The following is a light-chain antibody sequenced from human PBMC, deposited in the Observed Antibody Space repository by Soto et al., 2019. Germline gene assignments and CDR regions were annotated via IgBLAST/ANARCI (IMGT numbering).Light chain of an antibody. CDR3: QQYDNWPIT. J-gene: IGKJ5*01. CDR1: QSININ. CDR2: GAS. Sequence: EIGMTQSPATLSVSPGETVTLSCRASQSININLAWYQHKPGQAPRLLIYGASTRATGLPARFSGSGSVTEFTLIISSLQSEDSAVYYCQQYDNWPITFGQGTRLEI. V-gene: IGKV3-15*01.